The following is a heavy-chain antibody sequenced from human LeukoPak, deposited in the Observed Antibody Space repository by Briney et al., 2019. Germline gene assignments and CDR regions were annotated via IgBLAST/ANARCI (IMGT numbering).Heavy chain of an antibody. Sequence: ASVKVSCKASAYTFTRYDINLVRQATGQGLEWMGWMNPNSGNTGYAQKFQGRVTMTRNTSISTAYMELSSLRSEDTAVYYCARGAPGSYCSGGSCPYFDYWGQGTLISVSS. V-gene: IGHV1-8*01. CDR1: AYTFTRYD. J-gene: IGHJ4*02. CDR3: ARGAPGSYCSGGSCPYFDY. CDR2: MNPNSGNT. D-gene: IGHD2-15*01.